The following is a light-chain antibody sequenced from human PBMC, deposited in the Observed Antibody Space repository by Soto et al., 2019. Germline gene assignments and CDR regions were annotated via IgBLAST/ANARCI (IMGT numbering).Light chain of an antibody. J-gene: IGKJ5*01. V-gene: IGKV3-20*01. Sequence: EVVLTQSPGTLSLSPWERATLSCRASQSVSSTYVAWYQQKPGQTPRLLIYGASSRATGIPDRFSGSGSGTEFTLTISSLQSEDFAVYYCQQYNNWPPITFGQGTRLEIK. CDR2: GAS. CDR1: QSVSSTY. CDR3: QQYNNWPPIT.